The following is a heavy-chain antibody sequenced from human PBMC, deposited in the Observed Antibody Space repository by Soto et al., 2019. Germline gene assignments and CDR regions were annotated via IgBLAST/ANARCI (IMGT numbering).Heavy chain of an antibody. V-gene: IGHV4-39*01. J-gene: IGHJ3*02. CDR2: IYYSGST. CDR1: GGSISSSSYY. CDR3: ARHAVYAFDI. Sequence: SETLSLTCTVSGGSISSSSYYWGWIRQPPGKGLEWIGSIYYSGSTYYNPSLKSRVTISVDTSKNQFSLKLSSVTAADTAVYYRARHAVYAFDILGQGPLVS.